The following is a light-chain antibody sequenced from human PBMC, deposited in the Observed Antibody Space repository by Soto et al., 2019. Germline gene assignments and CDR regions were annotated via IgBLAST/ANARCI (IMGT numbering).Light chain of an antibody. CDR3: SSNTGNNNFVV. J-gene: IGLJ2*01. V-gene: IGLV2-8*01. Sequence: QSVLTQPASVSGSPGQSITISCTGTSSDVGGYNYVSWYQHHPGKAPKVIIYEVSQRPSGVPDRFSGSKSGNTASLTVSGLQAEDEADYYCSSNTGNNNFVVFGGGTKLTVL. CDR1: SSDVGGYNY. CDR2: EVS.